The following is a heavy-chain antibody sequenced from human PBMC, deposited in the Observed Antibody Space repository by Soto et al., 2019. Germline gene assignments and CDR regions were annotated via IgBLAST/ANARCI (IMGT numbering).Heavy chain of an antibody. CDR3: ARTLRNSRGWRGVVDY. V-gene: IGHV4-39*01. D-gene: IGHD6-19*01. J-gene: IGHJ4*02. CDR1: GGSISSSSYY. Sequence: PSETLSLTCTVSGGSISSSSYYWGWIRQPPGKGLEWIGSIYYSGSTYYNPSLKSRVTISVDTSKNQFSLKLSSVTAADTAVYYCARTLRNSRGWRGVVDYWGQGTLVTVSS. CDR2: IYYSGST.